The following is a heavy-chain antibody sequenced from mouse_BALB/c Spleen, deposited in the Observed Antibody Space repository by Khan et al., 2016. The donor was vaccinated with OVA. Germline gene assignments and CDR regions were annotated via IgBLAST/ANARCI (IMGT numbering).Heavy chain of an antibody. CDR3: ARHGYGGFAY. V-gene: IGHV1-18*01. Sequence: QQSGPELVKPGASVKISCKASGYTFTDYNMAWVKQSHGKSLEWIGDIFPNDGGTIYNQKFKDKATLTVDKSSNTAYMELRSLTSEDTAVYYCARHGYGGFAYWGQGSLVTVSA. J-gene: IGHJ3*01. CDR1: GYTFTDYN. CDR2: IFPNDGGT. D-gene: IGHD2-2*01.